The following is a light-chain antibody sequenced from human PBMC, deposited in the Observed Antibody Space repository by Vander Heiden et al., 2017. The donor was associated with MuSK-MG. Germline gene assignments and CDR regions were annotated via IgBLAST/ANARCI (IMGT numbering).Light chain of an antibody. CDR2: GAS. V-gene: IGKV3-20*01. CDR1: QSVSSSS. Sequence: EIVLTQSPGTLSLSPGERATLSCRASQSVSSSSLAWYQQRPGQPPRLLSYGASNRATGIPDRFSGSGSGTDFTLSISRLEPEDFAVYYCQQHVHSPVDASVLFTFGPGTRVDIK. J-gene: IGKJ3*01. CDR3: QQHVHSPVDASVLFT.